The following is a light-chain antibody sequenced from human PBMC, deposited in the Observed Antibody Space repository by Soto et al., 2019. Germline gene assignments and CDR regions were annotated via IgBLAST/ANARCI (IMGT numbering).Light chain of an antibody. CDR3: QQYNNWHPLT. CDR1: QSVSSN. Sequence: EIVLTQSPATLSLSPGERSALSCMASQSVSSNLAWYQQKPCQAPRLLIYGLYTRAPGIPARFSGSGSGTEFTLTISSLQYEDFAVYYCQQYNNWHPLTFGGGTKVDNK. CDR2: GLY. J-gene: IGKJ4*01. V-gene: IGKV3D-15*01.